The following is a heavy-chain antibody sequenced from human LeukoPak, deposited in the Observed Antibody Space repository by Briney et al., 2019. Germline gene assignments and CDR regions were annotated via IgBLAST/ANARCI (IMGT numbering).Heavy chain of an antibody. Sequence: GGSLRLSCEASGFTLNKYWMHWVRQAPGKGLVWVSRITGDGSDIAYADSVRGRFTVSRDDAKNTLFLQMTSLRVEDTAIYYCARDAYTTTSNWLDPWGQGTLVTVSS. CDR1: GFTLNKYW. J-gene: IGHJ5*02. CDR3: ARDAYTTTSNWLDP. D-gene: IGHD4-17*01. V-gene: IGHV3-74*01. CDR2: ITGDGSDI.